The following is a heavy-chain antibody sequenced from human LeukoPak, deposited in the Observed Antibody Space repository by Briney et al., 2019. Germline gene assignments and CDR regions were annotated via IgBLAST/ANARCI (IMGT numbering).Heavy chain of an antibody. V-gene: IGHV4-61*02. J-gene: IGHJ5*02. CDR1: GGSINSGSYY. D-gene: IGHD6-13*01. CDR3: ASDSSSWFTSWGNWLDP. Sequence: SQTLSLICTVSGGSINSGSYYWRWIRQPAGKGLERIGRIYTSGGTNYNPSLKSRVTMSVDTSKNQFSLKLSSVTAADTAVYYRASDSSSWFTSWGNWLDPWRQGTLVTVSS. CDR2: IYTSGGT.